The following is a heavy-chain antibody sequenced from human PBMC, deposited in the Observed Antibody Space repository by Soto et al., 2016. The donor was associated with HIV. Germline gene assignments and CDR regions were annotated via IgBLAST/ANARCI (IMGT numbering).Heavy chain of an antibody. J-gene: IGHJ4*02. CDR2: ISSSSSTI. Sequence: EVQLVESGGGLVQPGGSLRLSCAASGFTFSSYSMNWVRQAPGKGLEWVSYISSSSSTIYYADSVKGRFTISRDNAKNSLYLQMNSLRAEDTAVYYCAREKVSSWLGDFDYWGQGTLVTVSS. D-gene: IGHD6-13*01. CDR1: GFTFSSYS. CDR3: AREKVSSWLGDFDY. V-gene: IGHV3-48*01.